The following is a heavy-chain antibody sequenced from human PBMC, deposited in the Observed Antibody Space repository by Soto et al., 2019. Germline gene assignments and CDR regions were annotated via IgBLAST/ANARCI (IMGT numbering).Heavy chain of an antibody. V-gene: IGHV3-21*01. CDR1: GFTLSTYR. J-gene: IGHJ6*02. D-gene: IGHD6-6*01. CDR3: AREKEDEGSSSLRVYYGMDA. CDR2: ISSSSYYI. Sequence: PGGSLRLSYAASGFTLSTYRMTWVRQSPGEGLEWVSSISSSSYYIHYADSVKGRFTISRDSAKNSVYLQLNSLRAEDTAVYYCAREKEDEGSSSLRVYYGMDAWGQGTTVTVSS.